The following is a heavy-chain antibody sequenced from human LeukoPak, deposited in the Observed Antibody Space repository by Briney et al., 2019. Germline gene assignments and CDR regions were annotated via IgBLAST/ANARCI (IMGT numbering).Heavy chain of an antibody. CDR1: GFTFGDYA. Sequence: PGGSLRLSCTVSGFTFGDYAMGWVRQAPGKGLVWVSLIDTDGSITNYADSVKGRFTISRDNAKNTLYLQMNSLRAEDTAVYYCTRDPFAGSTPYWGQGTLVTVSS. CDR2: IDTDGSIT. D-gene: IGHD1-26*01. CDR3: TRDPFAGSTPY. J-gene: IGHJ4*02. V-gene: IGHV3-74*01.